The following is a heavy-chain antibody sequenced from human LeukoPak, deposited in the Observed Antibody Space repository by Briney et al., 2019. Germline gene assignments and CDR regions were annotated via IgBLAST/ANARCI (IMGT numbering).Heavy chain of an antibody. D-gene: IGHD3-22*01. CDR3: ARAAAVYDSSGWYFDY. J-gene: IGHJ4*02. Sequence: ASVKVSCKASGYTFTSYAMNWVRQAPGQGLEWMGWINTNTGNLTYAQGFTGRFVFSLDTSVSTAYLQISSLKAEDTAVYYCARAAAVYDSSGWYFDYWGQGTLVTVSS. CDR1: GYTFTSYA. CDR2: INTNTGNL. V-gene: IGHV7-4-1*02.